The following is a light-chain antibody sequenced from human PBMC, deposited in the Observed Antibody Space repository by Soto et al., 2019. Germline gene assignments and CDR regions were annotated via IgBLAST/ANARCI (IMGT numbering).Light chain of an antibody. J-gene: IGKJ1*01. CDR3: QPYGRSGT. CDR2: GAS. Sequence: IVLTQSPGTLSVSPGERATVSCRASQTVSSGFLAWYQQKVGQAPRLLIYGASTRATGIPERFSGSGSGTDFTLTIERLEPEDFAVYYCQPYGRSGTFGQGTKVDXK. CDR1: QTVSSGF. V-gene: IGKV3-20*01.